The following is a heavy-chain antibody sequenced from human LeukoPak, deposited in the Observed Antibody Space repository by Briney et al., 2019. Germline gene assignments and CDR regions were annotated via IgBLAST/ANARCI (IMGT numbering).Heavy chain of an antibody. CDR2: ISYDGSNK. CDR3: ARGDSGSYPGSFDY. Sequence: GGALRLSCAASGFTFSSYAMHWVRQAPGKGLEWVAVISYDGSNKYYADSVKGRFTICRDNSKNTLYLQMNSLRAEDTAVYYCARGDSGSYPGSFDYWGQGTLVTVSS. CDR1: GFTFSSYA. J-gene: IGHJ4*02. D-gene: IGHD1-26*01. V-gene: IGHV3-30*01.